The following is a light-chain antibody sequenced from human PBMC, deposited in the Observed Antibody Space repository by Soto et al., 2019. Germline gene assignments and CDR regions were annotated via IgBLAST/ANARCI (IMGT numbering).Light chain of an antibody. CDR3: QQYENSVMYT. CDR2: DVS. J-gene: IGKJ2*01. Sequence: EIVLTQSPGTLSLSPGERDTLSCRASQSVRSSFFAWYQQKPGQAPRLLIYDVSVRATGIPDRFSGSGSGTDFTLTINRLEPEDFAVYYCQQYENSVMYTFDQ. CDR1: QSVRSSF. V-gene: IGKV3-20*01.